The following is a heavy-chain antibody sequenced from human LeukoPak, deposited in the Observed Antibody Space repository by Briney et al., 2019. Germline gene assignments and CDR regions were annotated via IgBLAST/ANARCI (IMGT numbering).Heavy chain of an antibody. J-gene: IGHJ4*02. CDR2: ISAYNGNT. CDR1: AYTFTSYG. V-gene: IGHV1-18*01. D-gene: IGHD6-13*01. CDR3: ASGRSSSWYCDFDY. Sequence: GASVKVSCKASAYTFTSYGISWVRQAPEQGLEWMGSISAYNGNTNYAQKLQGRVTMTTDTSTSTAYMELGSLRSDDTAVYYCASGRSSSWYCDFDYWGQGTLVTVSS.